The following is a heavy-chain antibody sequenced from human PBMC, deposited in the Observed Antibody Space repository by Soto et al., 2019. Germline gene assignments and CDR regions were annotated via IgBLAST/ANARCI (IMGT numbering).Heavy chain of an antibody. CDR2: TYYRSKWYN. CDR1: GDSVSSNSAA. V-gene: IGHV6-1*01. Sequence: QVQLQQSGPGLVKPSQTLSLTCAISGDSVSSNSAAWNWIRQSPSRDLEWLGRTYYRSKWYNDYAVSVKSRITINPDTSKNQFSLQLNSVTPEDTAVYYCARDITHSSGWYGGRNNWFDPWGQGTLVTVSS. CDR3: ARDITHSSGWYGGRNNWFDP. D-gene: IGHD6-19*01. J-gene: IGHJ5*02.